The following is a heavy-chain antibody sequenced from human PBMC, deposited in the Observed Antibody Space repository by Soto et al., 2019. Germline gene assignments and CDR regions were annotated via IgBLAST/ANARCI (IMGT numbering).Heavy chain of an antibody. CDR3: AREFSGTGLDY. CDR2: ISYDGSNK. Sequence: GGSLRLSCAASGFTFSSYAMHWVRQAPGKGLEWVAVISYDGSNKYYADSVKGRFTISRDNSKNTLYLQMNSLRAEDTAVYYCAREFSGTGLDYWGQGTLVTVSS. J-gene: IGHJ4*02. CDR1: GFTFSSYA. V-gene: IGHV3-30-3*01. D-gene: IGHD1-1*01.